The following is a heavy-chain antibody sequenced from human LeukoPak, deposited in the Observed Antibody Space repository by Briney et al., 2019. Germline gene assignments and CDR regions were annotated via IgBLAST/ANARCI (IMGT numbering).Heavy chain of an antibody. CDR3: ARVDPDSSGHVDI. D-gene: IGHD3-22*01. Sequence: SETLSLTCTVSGGSISSYYWSWIRQPPGKGLEWIGYIYYSGSTNYNPSLKSRVTISVDTSKNQFSLKLSSVTAADTAVYYCARVDPDSSGHVDIWGQGTMVTVSS. CDR1: GGSISSYY. J-gene: IGHJ3*02. CDR2: IYYSGST. V-gene: IGHV4-59*01.